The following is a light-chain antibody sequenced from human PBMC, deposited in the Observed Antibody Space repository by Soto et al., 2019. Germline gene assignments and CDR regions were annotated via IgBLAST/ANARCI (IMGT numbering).Light chain of an antibody. J-gene: IGLJ3*02. Sequence: QSALTQPPSASGSPGQSVTISCTGSTSDVGGYEYVSWYQQHPGKAPKLMIFEVNKPPSGVPNRFSGSKSGNTASLTVSGLQSEDEASYYCSSFAGANIWVFGGGTKVTVL. CDR3: SSFAGANIWV. CDR2: EVN. CDR1: TSDVGGYEY. V-gene: IGLV2-8*01.